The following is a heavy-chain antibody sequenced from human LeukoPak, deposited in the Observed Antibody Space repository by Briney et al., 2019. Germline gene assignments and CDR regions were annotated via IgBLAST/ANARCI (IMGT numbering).Heavy chain of an antibody. V-gene: IGHV4-4*07. J-gene: IGHJ5*02. CDR3: ARDLDPTVTTFRDNWFDP. D-gene: IGHD4-11*01. CDR1: GGSISSYY. CDR2: IYTSGST. Sequence: SETLSLTCTVSGGSISSYYWSWIRQPAGKGLEWIGRIYTSGSTNYNPSLKSRVTMSVDTSKNQFSLKLSSVTAADTAVYYCARDLDPTVTTFRDNWFDPWGQGTLVTVSS.